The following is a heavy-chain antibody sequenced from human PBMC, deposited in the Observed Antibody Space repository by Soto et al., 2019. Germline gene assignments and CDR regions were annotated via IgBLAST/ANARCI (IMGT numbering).Heavy chain of an antibody. CDR2: INHSGST. Sequence: PSETLSLTCAVYGGSFSGYYWSWIRQPPGKGLEWIGEINHSGSTNYNPSLKSRVTISIDTSKNQFSLKLSSVTAADTAVYYCARDRYSSSWYHRFGPNFDYWGQGTLVT. CDR1: GGSFSGYY. D-gene: IGHD6-13*01. CDR3: ARDRYSSSWYHRFGPNFDY. V-gene: IGHV4-34*01. J-gene: IGHJ4*02.